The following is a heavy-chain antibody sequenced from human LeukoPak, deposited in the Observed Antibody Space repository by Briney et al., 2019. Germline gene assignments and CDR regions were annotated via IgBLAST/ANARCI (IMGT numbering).Heavy chain of an antibody. CDR1: GGPISSYY. CDR2: IYYSGST. D-gene: IGHD3-10*01. Sequence: PSETLSLTCTVSGGPISSYYWSWIRQPPGKGLEWIGYIYYSGSTNYNPSLKSRVTISVDTSKNQFFLKLSSVTAADTAVYYCARFYGSGSYFDYWGQGTLVTVSS. J-gene: IGHJ4*02. V-gene: IGHV4-59*01. CDR3: ARFYGSGSYFDY.